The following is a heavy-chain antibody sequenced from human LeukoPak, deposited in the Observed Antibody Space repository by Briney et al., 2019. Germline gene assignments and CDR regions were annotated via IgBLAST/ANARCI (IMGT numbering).Heavy chain of an antibody. CDR3: ASHPALSSSSWCASRGTDY. J-gene: IGHJ4*02. Sequence: GGSLRLSCAAAGFTVSSYFRSGGREAPGRGVGWVSVIYSGGGTYYAASVKGRFTISRDNSKNTLYLQMNSLRAEHTAVYYRASHPALSSSSWCASRGTDYWGQGTLVTVSS. V-gene: IGHV3-66*02. CDR2: IYSGGGT. CDR1: GFTVSSYF. D-gene: IGHD6-13*01.